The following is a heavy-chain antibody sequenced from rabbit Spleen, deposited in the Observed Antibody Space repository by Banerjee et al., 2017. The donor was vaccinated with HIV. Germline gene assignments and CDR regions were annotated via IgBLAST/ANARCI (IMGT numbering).Heavy chain of an antibody. CDR2: IYADSSSFT. Sequence: QSLEESGGDLVKPGASLTLTCTASGFTISSSYWICWVRQAPGKGLEWIACIYADSSSFTYYATWAKGRFTISKTSSTTVTLQMSSLTAADTATYFCARFFDLWGQGTLVTVS. CDR3: ARFFDL. V-gene: IGHV1S40*01. J-gene: IGHJ4*01. CDR1: GFTISSSYW.